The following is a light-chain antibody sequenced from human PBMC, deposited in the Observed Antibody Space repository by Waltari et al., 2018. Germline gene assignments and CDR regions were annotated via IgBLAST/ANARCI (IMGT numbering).Light chain of an antibody. CDR2: WAS. Sequence: DIVMTQSPDSLAVSLGERATINCKSSQSFFYSSTNKNYLAWYQQKPGQPPKLLIYWASTRESGVPDRFSGTGSGTDFTLTISSLQAGDVAVHYCQQFYSTPLTFGGGTKVEIK. J-gene: IGKJ4*01. CDR1: QSFFYSSTNKNY. CDR3: QQFYSTPLT. V-gene: IGKV4-1*01.